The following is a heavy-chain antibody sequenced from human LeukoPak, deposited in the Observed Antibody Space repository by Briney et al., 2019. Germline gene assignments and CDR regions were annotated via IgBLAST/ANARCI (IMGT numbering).Heavy chain of an antibody. CDR2: IKEDGSEK. V-gene: IGHV3-7*01. D-gene: IGHD6-13*01. J-gene: IGHJ4*02. CDR3: ASGRQLGY. CDR1: GFTFSNYW. Sequence: GGSLRLSCAASGFTFSNYWMSWVRQAPGKGLEWVANIKEDGSEKYYVDSVKGRFTISRDNARNSLYLQMSSLRAEDTAVYYCASGRQLGYWGQGTLVTVSS.